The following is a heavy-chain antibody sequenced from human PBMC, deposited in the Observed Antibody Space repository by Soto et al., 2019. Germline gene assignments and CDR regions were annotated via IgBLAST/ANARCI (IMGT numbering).Heavy chain of an antibody. J-gene: IGHJ6*02. CDR1: GFTFSSYA. CDR2: ISGSGGST. Sequence: GGSLRLSCAASGFTFSSYAMSWVRQAPGKGLEWVSAISGSGGSTYYADSVKGRFTISRDNSKNTLYLQMNSLRAEDTAVYYCAKDMTTVTYYYYYGMDVWGQGTTVTVSS. D-gene: IGHD4-17*01. CDR3: AKDMTTVTYYYYYGMDV. V-gene: IGHV3-23*01.